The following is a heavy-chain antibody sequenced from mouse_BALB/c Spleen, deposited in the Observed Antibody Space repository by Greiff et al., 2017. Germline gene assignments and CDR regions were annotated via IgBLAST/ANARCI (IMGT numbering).Heavy chain of an antibody. CDR1: GYTFTSYW. J-gene: IGHJ1*01. CDR3: ARGAYGNYVYFDV. CDR2: IDPSDSYT. V-gene: IGHV1-69*02. D-gene: IGHD2-10*02. Sequence: QVQLQQPGAELVKPGASVKLSCKASGYTFTSYWMHWVKQRPGQGLEWIGEIDPSDSYTNYNQKFKGKATLTVDKSSSTAYMQLSSLTSEDSAVYYCARGAYGNYVYFDVWGAGTTVTVSS.